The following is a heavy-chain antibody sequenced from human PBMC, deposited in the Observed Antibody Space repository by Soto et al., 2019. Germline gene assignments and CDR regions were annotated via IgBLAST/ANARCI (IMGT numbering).Heavy chain of an antibody. CDR1: GGSFSGYY. J-gene: IGHJ6*02. Sequence: SETLSLTCAVYGGSFSGYYWSWIHQPPGKXLEWIGEINHSGSTNYNPSLKSRVTISVDTSKNQFSLKLSSVTAADTAVYYCARGLTRDYVWGSYRYYYYGMDVWGQGTTVTVSS. CDR3: ARGLTRDYVWGSYRYYYYGMDV. CDR2: INHSGST. D-gene: IGHD3-16*02. V-gene: IGHV4-34*01.